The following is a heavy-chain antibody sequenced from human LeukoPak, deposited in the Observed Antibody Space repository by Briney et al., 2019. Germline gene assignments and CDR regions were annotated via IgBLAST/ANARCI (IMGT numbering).Heavy chain of an antibody. CDR2: IYPGDSDT. CDR3: ASGREYCSGGSCYNWFDP. Sequence: GESLKISCKGSGYSFTSYWIGWVRQLPGKGLEWMGIIYPGDSDTRYSPSFQGQVTIPADKSISTAYLQWSSLKASDTAMYYCASGREYCSGGSCYNWFDPWGQGTLVTVSS. D-gene: IGHD2-15*01. J-gene: IGHJ5*02. CDR1: GYSFTSYW. V-gene: IGHV5-51*01.